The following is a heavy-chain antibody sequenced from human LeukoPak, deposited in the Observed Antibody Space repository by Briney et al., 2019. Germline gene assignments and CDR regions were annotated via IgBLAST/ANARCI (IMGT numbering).Heavy chain of an antibody. CDR2: ISNDGAIQ. V-gene: IGHV3-30*04. CDR3: ARAMVRGVIPY. Sequence: AGGSLRLSCAASGFTFRAYAMHWVRQAPGKGLGWLAVISNDGAIQYYADSVKGRFTISRDNSRNIMNLQTDSLRPEDTALYYCARAMVRGVIPYWGQGTLVTVSS. J-gene: IGHJ4*02. D-gene: IGHD3-10*01. CDR1: GFTFRAYA.